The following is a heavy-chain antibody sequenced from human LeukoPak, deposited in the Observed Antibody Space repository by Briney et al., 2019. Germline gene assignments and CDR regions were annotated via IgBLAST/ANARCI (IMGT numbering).Heavy chain of an antibody. CDR2: IKEDGSAK. Sequence: GGSLRLSCAASGFIFSSYWMNWVRQAPGKGLEWVANIKEDGSAKYYVDSVRGRFTISRDNAKNSLYLQMNSLRAEDTAVYYCVMDMDVWGQGTAVTVSS. J-gene: IGHJ6*02. CDR3: VMDMDV. V-gene: IGHV3-7*05. CDR1: GFIFSSYW.